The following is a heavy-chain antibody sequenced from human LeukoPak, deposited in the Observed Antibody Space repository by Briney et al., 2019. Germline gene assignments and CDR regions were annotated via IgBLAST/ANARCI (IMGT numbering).Heavy chain of an antibody. D-gene: IGHD2-21*01. CDR2: ISSTSEYV. CDR3: ARVPLDIILLYYMDV. J-gene: IGHJ6*03. V-gene: IGHV3-21*01. CDR1: GFTFSNYC. Sequence: PGGSLRLSCAASGFTFSNYCMNWVRQAPGEGLEWVASISSTSEYVLHSDSLQGRFSISRGNARDSLFLEMNSLRAEDTAIYYCARVPLDIILLYYMDVWGKGTTVTVSS.